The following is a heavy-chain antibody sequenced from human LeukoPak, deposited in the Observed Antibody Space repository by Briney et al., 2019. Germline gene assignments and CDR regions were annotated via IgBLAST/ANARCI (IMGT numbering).Heavy chain of an antibody. CDR2: ISGSGGST. J-gene: IGHJ4*02. CDR3: AKLAYCTDNVCYHWSTGYFDY. CDR1: GFTFSSYA. D-gene: IGHD2-8*01. V-gene: IGHV3-23*01. Sequence: PGGSLRLSCAASGFTFSSYAMSWVRQAPGKGLEWVSAISGSGGSTYYADSVKGRFTISRDNSKNTLYLQMNSLRAEDTAVYYCAKLAYCTDNVCYHWSTGYFDYWGQGTLVTVSS.